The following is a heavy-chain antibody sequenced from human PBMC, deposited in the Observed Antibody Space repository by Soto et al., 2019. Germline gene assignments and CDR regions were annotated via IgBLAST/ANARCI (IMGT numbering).Heavy chain of an antibody. J-gene: IGHJ4*02. D-gene: IGHD2-8*01. CDR3: ARAGQYFTNGVCVADY. CDR1: SYTFTDYG. CDR2: ISVYNGNT. V-gene: IGHV1-18*01. Sequence: ASVKVSCKASSYTFTDYGISWVRQAPGQGLEWMGWISVYNGNTNYAQKLQGRVTMTTDTSTSTAYMELTSLRSDDTAVYYCARAGQYFTNGVCVADYWAQGSLDTVSS.